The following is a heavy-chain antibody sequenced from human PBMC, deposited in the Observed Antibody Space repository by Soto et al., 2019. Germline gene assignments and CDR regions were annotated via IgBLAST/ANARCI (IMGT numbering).Heavy chain of an antibody. D-gene: IGHD4-17*01. Sequence: GGSLRLSCAASGFTFSSYAMSWVRQAPGKGLEWVSAISGSGGSTYYADSVKGRFTISRDNSKNTLYLQMNSLRAEDTAVFYCAKVLAPYGDYSASGTQTSYFAYWGQGTRVTVSS. J-gene: IGHJ4*02. CDR2: ISGSGGST. V-gene: IGHV3-23*01. CDR3: AKVLAPYGDYSASGTQTSYFAY. CDR1: GFTFSSYA.